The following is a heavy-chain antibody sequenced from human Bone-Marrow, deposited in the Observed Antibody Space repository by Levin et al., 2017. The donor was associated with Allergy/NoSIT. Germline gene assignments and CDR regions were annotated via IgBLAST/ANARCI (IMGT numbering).Heavy chain of an antibody. J-gene: IGHJ4*02. CDR3: ARSGAGSESLDYFDY. D-gene: IGHD3-10*01. CDR1: GFTFSSYG. V-gene: IGHV3-33*01. Sequence: GESLKISCAASGFTFSSYGMHWVRQAPGKGLEWVAVIWYDGSEKYYADSVKGRFTISRDNSKNTLYLQMNGLRAEDTAVYYCARSGAGSESLDYFDYWGQGTLVTVSS. CDR2: IWYDGSEK.